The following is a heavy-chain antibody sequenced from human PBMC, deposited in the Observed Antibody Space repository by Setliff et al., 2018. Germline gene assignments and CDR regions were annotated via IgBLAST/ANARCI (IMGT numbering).Heavy chain of an antibody. CDR2: IYYSGST. CDR3: ARDHYDYYDSRQALDI. CDR1: GGSISSYY. J-gene: IGHJ3*02. V-gene: IGHV4-59*12. D-gene: IGHD3-22*01. Sequence: SETLSLTCTVSGGSISSYYWSWIRQPPGKGLEWIGYIYYSGSTNYNPSLKSRVTISVDTSKNQFSLKLSSVTAADTAVYYCARDHYDYYDSRQALDIWGQGTMVTVSS.